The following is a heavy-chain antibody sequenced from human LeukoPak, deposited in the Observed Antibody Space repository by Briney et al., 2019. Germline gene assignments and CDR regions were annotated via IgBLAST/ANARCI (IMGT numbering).Heavy chain of an antibody. CDR1: GFTFSSFD. CDR2: ISSSDSIT. V-gene: IGHV3-48*02. Sequence: GGSLRLSCAASGFTFSSFDMNWVRQAPGKGLEYVSYISSSDSITYFADSVKGRFTISRDNAKNSLYLQLISLRDEDTAVYCCARSAVVTDYDYWGQGTLVTVSS. J-gene: IGHJ4*02. CDR3: ARSAVVTDYDY. D-gene: IGHD2-21*02.